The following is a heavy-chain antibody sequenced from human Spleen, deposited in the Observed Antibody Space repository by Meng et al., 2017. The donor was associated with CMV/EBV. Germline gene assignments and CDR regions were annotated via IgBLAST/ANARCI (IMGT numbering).Heavy chain of an antibody. CDR2: INHSGGP. CDR1: GVSFSRYY. V-gene: IGHV4-34*01. Sequence: LTCAVSGVSFSRYYWTWVRPSPGKGLEWIGEINHSGGPNYSPSLKSRVSMSMDASKNQFSLKLMSVTAADTAVYYCARVMGGGWFDPWGQGTLVTVSS. CDR3: ARVMGGGWFDP. J-gene: IGHJ5*02. D-gene: IGHD3-16*01.